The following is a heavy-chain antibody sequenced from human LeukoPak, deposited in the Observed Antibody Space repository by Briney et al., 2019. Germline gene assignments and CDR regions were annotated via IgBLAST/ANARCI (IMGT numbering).Heavy chain of an antibody. Sequence: GASVKASCKASGFTFTSSAMQWVRQARGQRLEWIGWIVVGSGNTNYAQKFQERVTITRDMSTSTAYMELSSLRSEDTAVYYCAAGVGVPTYYYYYGMDVWGQGTTVTVSS. CDR3: AAGVGVPTYYYYYGMDV. D-gene: IGHD2-2*01. CDR2: IVVGSGNT. CDR1: GFTFTSSA. J-gene: IGHJ6*02. V-gene: IGHV1-58*02.